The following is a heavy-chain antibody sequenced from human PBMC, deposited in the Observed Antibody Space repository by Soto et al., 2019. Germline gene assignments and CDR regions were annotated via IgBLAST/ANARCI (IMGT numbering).Heavy chain of an antibody. D-gene: IGHD3-3*01. CDR3: ARLSRRLFGQDTIDF. CDR1: GDIIRDSGAHY. V-gene: IGHV4-30-4*08. Sequence: QVQLEESGPGLLRPAQSLSLTCTVSGDIIRDSGAHYWSWVRQSPGKGLQWLAYIHHSGNTYYSPSLKSRLSLSLDTSRNEFSLTLTSVTAADTAVYYCARLSRRLFGQDTIDFWGQGALVTVSS. J-gene: IGHJ4*02. CDR2: IHHSGNT.